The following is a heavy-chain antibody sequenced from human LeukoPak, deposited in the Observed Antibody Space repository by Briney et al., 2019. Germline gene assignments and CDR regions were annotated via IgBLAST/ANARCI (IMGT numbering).Heavy chain of an antibody. Sequence: TGGSLRLSCAASGFTLSSSSMNWVRQAPGKGLEWVSYISSSSSTIYYADSVKGRFTISRDNAKNSLYLQMNSLRAEDTAVYYCARDGYSSGWYPYYFDYWGQGTLVTVSS. D-gene: IGHD6-19*01. CDR3: ARDGYSSGWYPYYFDY. CDR2: ISSSSSTI. J-gene: IGHJ4*02. CDR1: GFTLSSSS. V-gene: IGHV3-48*01.